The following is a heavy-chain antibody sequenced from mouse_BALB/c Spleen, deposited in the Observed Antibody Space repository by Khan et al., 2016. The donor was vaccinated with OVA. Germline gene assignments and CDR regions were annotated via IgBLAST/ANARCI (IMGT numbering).Heavy chain of an antibody. CDR3: SPAWTGDYFDY. CDR1: GFYIKDTH. CDR2: IDPSNDNS. V-gene: IGHV14-3*02. D-gene: IGHD4-1*01. Sequence: VQLQQSGAELVKPGASVKLSCTASGFYIKDTHMHWVKQRPEQGMEWIGRIDPSNDNSKYDPRFQGKVTITADTSSNTAYLHLSSLTSEDTAVYYGSPAWTGDYFDYWGQGTTLTVSS. J-gene: IGHJ2*01.